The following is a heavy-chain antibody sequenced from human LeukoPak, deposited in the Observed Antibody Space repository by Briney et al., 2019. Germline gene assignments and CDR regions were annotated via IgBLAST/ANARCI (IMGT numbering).Heavy chain of an antibody. D-gene: IGHD3-22*01. V-gene: IGHV4-61*02. CDR2: IYTSGTT. CDR1: GGSISSGSYY. J-gene: IGHJ3*02. Sequence: PSQTLSLTCTVSGGSISSGSYYWSWIRQPAGKGLEWIGRIYTSGTTHYNPSLKSRVAISVDTSKNQFSLKLSSVTAADTAVYYCAREEYYYDSSGYYGSAFDIWGQGTMVTVSS. CDR3: AREEYYYDSSGYYGSAFDI.